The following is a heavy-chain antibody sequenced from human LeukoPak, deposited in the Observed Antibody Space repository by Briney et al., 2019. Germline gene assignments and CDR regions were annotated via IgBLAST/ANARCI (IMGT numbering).Heavy chain of an antibody. V-gene: IGHV3-21*01. CDR1: GFTFNTYN. D-gene: IGHD6-6*01. J-gene: IGHJ6*03. Sequence: GGSLRLSCAASGFTFNTYNMCWVRQAPGKGLEWVSSISTTSYIYYADSVEGRFTVSRDNAQNSLFLQMSSLRAEDTAVYYCARVVSAARSLPYYYYYMDVWGKGTTVTVSS. CDR2: ISTTSYI. CDR3: ARVVSAARSLPYYYYYMDV.